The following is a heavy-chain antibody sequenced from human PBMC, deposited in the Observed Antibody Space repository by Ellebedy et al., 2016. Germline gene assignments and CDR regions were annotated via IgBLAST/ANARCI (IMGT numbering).Heavy chain of an antibody. Sequence: SETLSLTCAVSGGSVNNNNFYWSWIRQSPGKGLEWTGYIYNSGTTNYNPSLKSRVTISVDTSKNQFSLKLTSVTAADTAVYYCARDSSSSRWYVWGQGTLVTVSS. V-gene: IGHV4-61*01. CDR1: GGSVNNNNFY. CDR2: IYNSGTT. CDR3: ARDSSSSRWYV. J-gene: IGHJ4*02. D-gene: IGHD6-13*01.